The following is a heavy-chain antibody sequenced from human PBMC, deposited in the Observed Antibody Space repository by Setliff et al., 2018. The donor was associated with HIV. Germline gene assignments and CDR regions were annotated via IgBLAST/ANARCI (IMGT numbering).Heavy chain of an antibody. CDR3: ARWCAAAGCYPAIYHFDS. CDR1: GYTFSKYA. V-gene: IGHV1-3*04. CDR2: IDTDNGYR. Sequence: VASVKVSCKASGYTFSKYAIHWVRQAPGQRLEWMGRIDTDNGYRRYSPKLQGRVTITKDTSANTAYMELRGLRSEDTAVYYCARWCAAAGCYPAIYHFDSWGQGTLVTVSS. D-gene: IGHD2-2*01. J-gene: IGHJ4*02.